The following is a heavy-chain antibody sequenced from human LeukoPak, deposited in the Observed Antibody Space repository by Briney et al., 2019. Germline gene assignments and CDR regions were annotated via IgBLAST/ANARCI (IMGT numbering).Heavy chain of an antibody. J-gene: IGHJ4*02. D-gene: IGHD3-22*01. Sequence: GRSLRLSCAASGFTFSSYAMHWVRQAPGKGLEGVAVISYDGRNKYYADSVKGRFTISRDNSKNTLYLQMNSLRAEDTAVYYCAREAMIVVVAAFDYWGQGTLVTVSS. CDR3: AREAMIVVVAAFDY. CDR1: GFTFSSYA. V-gene: IGHV3-30*04. CDR2: ISYDGRNK.